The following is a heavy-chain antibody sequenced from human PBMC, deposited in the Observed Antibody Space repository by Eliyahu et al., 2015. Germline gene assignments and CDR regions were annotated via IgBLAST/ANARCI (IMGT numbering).Heavy chain of an antibody. J-gene: IGHJ4*02. D-gene: IGHD3-22*01. CDR1: GGTFSSYS. V-gene: IGHV1-69*01. Sequence: QVQLVQSGAEVKKPGSSVKVSCKTSGGTFSSYSIDWVRQAPGQGLEWMGGIIPIFGTANYAQRFQGRVTITADESTTTAYMELSSLRPEDTAVYYCARGPETKSAYYYNYWGQGTLVTVSS. CDR2: IIPIFGTA. CDR3: ARGPETKSAYYYNY.